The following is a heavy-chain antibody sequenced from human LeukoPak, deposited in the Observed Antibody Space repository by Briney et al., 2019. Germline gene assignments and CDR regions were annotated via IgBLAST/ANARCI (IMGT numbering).Heavy chain of an antibody. J-gene: IGHJ4*02. CDR1: GFTFTGYY. CDR2: INPHSGGT. D-gene: IGHD2-21*02. Sequence: ASVKVSSKASGFTFTGYYIHWVRQAPGQGLEWMGYINPHSGGTSSPQKFQGRVTMTTDTSISAAYMELSSLIPDDTAMYYCVREGNELLSKNFDYWGQGTLVTVSS. CDR3: VREGNELLSKNFDY. V-gene: IGHV1-2*02.